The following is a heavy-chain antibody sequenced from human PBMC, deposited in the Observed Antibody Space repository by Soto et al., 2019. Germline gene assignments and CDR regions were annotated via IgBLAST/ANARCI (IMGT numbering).Heavy chain of an antibody. D-gene: IGHD3-10*01. CDR1: GGSISSSSYY. Sequence: NPSETLSLTCTVSGGSISSSSYYWGWIRQPPGKGLEWIGSIYYSGSTYYNPSLKSRVTISVDTSKNQFSLKLSSVTAADTAVYYCASSNSTWGTMVRGFNYYYYGMDVWGQGTTVTVSS. V-gene: IGHV4-39*01. CDR2: IYYSGST. CDR3: ASSNSTWGTMVRGFNYYYYGMDV. J-gene: IGHJ6*02.